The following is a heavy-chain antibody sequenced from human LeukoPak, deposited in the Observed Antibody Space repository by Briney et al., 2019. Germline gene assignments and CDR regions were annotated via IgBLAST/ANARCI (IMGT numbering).Heavy chain of an antibody. J-gene: IGHJ4*02. CDR3: AKPYVPDSSGYYATHFDY. Sequence: GGTLRLSCAASGFTFSSYGMSWVRQAPGKGLEWVSAISGSGGSTYYADSVKGRFTISRDNSKNTLYLQMNSLRAEDTAVYYCAKPYVPDSSGYYATHFDYWGQGTLVTVSS. CDR2: ISGSGGST. CDR1: GFTFSSYG. D-gene: IGHD3-22*01. V-gene: IGHV3-23*01.